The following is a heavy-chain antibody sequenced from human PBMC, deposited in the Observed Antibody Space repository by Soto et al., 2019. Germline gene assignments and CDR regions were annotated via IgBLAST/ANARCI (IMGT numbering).Heavy chain of an antibody. CDR3: AWALLWFGEVRYGMDV. CDR2: IYYSGST. J-gene: IGHJ6*02. CDR1: GGSISSGGYY. Sequence: QVQLQESGPGLVKPSQTLSLTCTVSGGSISSGGYYWSWIRQHPGKGLEWIGYIYYSGSTYYNPAPQSRVTISVDTSKNQFSLKLSSVTAADTAVYYCAWALLWFGEVRYGMDVWGQGTTVTVSS. D-gene: IGHD3-10*01. V-gene: IGHV4-31*03.